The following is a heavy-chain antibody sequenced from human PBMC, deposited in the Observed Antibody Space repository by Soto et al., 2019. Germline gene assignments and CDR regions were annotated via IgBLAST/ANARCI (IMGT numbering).Heavy chain of an antibody. CDR1: GGTFSSDV. Sequence: QVQLVQSGAEVKKPGSSMKVSCKASGGTFSSDVISWVRQAPGQGLEWMGGIIPIFRTTHYAQKFQGRVTVTTDEFGGNALLEVSCLRSEDPGIFFRTDGPLNGSGVVNYWGQGALITVSS. CDR3: TDGPLNGSGVVNY. CDR2: IIPIFRTT. D-gene: IGHD3-10*01. J-gene: IGHJ4*02. V-gene: IGHV1-69*01.